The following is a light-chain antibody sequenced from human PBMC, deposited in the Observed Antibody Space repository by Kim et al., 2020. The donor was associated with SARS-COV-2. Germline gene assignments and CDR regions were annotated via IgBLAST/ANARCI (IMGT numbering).Light chain of an antibody. V-gene: IGKV3-20*01. CDR3: QRYGGPPPYT. J-gene: IGKJ2*01. CDR2: HAS. CDR1: QPIRRDF. Sequence: SPGDKATPSCRASQPIRRDFLAWYQQEPGQAPRLLLYHASVRASDIPVRFSGSGSATDFTLTINNLEPEDFAVYYCQRYGGPPPYTFGQGTKLEI.